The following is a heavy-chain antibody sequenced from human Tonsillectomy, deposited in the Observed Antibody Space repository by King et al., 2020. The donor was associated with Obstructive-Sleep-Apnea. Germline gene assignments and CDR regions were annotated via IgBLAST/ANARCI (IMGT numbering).Heavy chain of an antibody. V-gene: IGHV3-23*04. J-gene: IGHJ4*02. CDR3: ASLAPYDYVWDRGFDH. D-gene: IGHD3-16*01. Sequence: VQLVESGGGLVQPGGSLRLSCAASGFSLDSYAMSWVRQAPGKRLEWVSGSSGSGGSTFYADSVKGRFTISRDNPKNKLYLQMNSLRAEDTAIYYCASLAPYDYVWDRGFDHWGQGTQVTVSS. CDR1: GFSLDSYA. CDR2: SSGSGGST.